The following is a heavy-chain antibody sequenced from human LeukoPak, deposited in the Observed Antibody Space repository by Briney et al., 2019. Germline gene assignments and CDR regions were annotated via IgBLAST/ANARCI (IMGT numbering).Heavy chain of an antibody. J-gene: IGHJ3*02. CDR1: GGSFGGYY. CDR3: TSHYYDSSGSDAFDI. V-gene: IGHV4-34*01. D-gene: IGHD3-22*01. Sequence: SETLSLTCAVYGGSFGGYYWSWIRQPPGKGLEWIGEINHSGSTNYNPSLKSRVTISVDTSKNQFSLKLNSVTAADTAVYYGTSHYYDSSGSDAFDIWGQGTMVTVSS. CDR2: INHSGST.